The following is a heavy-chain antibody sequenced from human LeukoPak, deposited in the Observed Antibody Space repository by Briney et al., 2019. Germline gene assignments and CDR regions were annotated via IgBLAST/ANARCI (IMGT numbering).Heavy chain of an antibody. CDR1: GGSISSYY. Sequence: SETLSLTCTVSGGSISSYYWSWIRQPPGKGLEWIGYIYYSGSTNYNPSLKSRVTISVDTSKNQFSLKLSSVTAADTAVYYCARHYYDFWSGYLLTSNWFGPWGQGTLVTVSS. CDR2: IYYSGST. J-gene: IGHJ5*02. CDR3: ARHYYDFWSGYLLTSNWFGP. V-gene: IGHV4-59*08. D-gene: IGHD3-3*01.